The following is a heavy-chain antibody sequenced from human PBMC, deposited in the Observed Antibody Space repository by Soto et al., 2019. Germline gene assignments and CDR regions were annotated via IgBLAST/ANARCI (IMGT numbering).Heavy chain of an antibody. CDR3: ARGRGDTAMAWYY. CDR1: GGSISSYY. J-gene: IGHJ4*02. Sequence: QVQLQESGPGLVKPSETLSLTCNVSGGSISSYYWSWIRQSPGKGLEWIGYISYSGSTKYNPSLKSRVTISVDTSKNQFSLKLSSVTAADTAVYYCARGRGDTAMAWYYWGQGTLVTVSS. CDR2: ISYSGST. D-gene: IGHD5-18*01. V-gene: IGHV4-59*01.